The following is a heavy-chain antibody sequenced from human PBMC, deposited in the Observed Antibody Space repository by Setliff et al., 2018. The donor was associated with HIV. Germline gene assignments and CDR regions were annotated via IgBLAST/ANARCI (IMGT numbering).Heavy chain of an antibody. V-gene: IGHV3-20*04. CDR2: INWNGCST. Sequence: PGGSLRLSCAASGFTFDCYGMRWVRQAPGKGLEWVSGINWNGCSTGYADSVKGRFTIFRDNAKNSVCLQMNSLRAEDTGVYYCATQTGLYNRHWYDYWGQGTMVTVSS. CDR3: ATQTGLYNRHWYDY. J-gene: IGHJ4*02. CDR1: GFTFDCYG. D-gene: IGHD6-13*01.